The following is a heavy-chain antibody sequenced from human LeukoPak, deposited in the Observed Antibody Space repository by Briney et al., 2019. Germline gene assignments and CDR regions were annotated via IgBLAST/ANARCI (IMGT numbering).Heavy chain of an antibody. V-gene: IGHV1-2*02. D-gene: IGHD5-18*01. J-gene: IGHJ4*02. CDR2: INPNSGGT. CDR1: GYTFTGYY. CDR3: ARDLGGYSYGYGY. Sequence: AASVKGSCKASGYTFTGYYMHWVRQAPGQGLEWMGWINPNSGGTNYAQKFQGRVTMTRDTSISTAYMELSRLRSDDTAVYYCARDLGGYSYGYGYWGQGTLVTVSS.